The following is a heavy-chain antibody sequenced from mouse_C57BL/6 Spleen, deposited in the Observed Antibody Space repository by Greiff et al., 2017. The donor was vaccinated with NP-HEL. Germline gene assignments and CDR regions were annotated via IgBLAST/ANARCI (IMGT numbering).Heavy chain of an antibody. V-gene: IGHV1-15*01. D-gene: IGHD1-1*01. CDR2: IDPETGGT. CDR3: TYYYGSRAWFAY. CDR1: GYTFTDYE. J-gene: IGHJ3*01. Sequence: VQLQESGAELVRPGASVTLSCKASGYTFTDYEMHWVKQTPVHGLEWIGAIDPETGGTAYNQKFKGKAILTADKSSSTAYMELRSLTSADSAVYYCTYYYGSRAWFAYWGQGTLVTVSA.